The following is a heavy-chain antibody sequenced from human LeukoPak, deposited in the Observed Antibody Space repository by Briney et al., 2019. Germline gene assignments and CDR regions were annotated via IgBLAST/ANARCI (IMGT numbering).Heavy chain of an antibody. CDR3: ARAPRGIFDY. V-gene: IGHV6-1*01. D-gene: IGHD3-16*01. Sequence: QTLSLTCAISGDTVSSNSAAWNCIRQSPSRGLEWLGRTYYRSTWNNHSAVSVKSRITINPDTSKNQFSLQLNSVTPEDTAVYYCARAPRGIFDYWGQGTLVTVSS. J-gene: IGHJ4*02. CDR1: GDTVSSNSAA. CDR2: TYYRSTWNN.